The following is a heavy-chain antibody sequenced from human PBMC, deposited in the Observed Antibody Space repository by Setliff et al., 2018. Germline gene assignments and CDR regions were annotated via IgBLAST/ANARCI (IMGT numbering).Heavy chain of an antibody. V-gene: IGHV4-59*01. J-gene: IGHJ6*04. CDR3: ARDGSIEVGPGTNQELDV. D-gene: IGHD2-2*01. CDR1: GGSISSSY. CDR2: FYHSGSM. Sequence: SETLSLTCTVSGGSISSSYWSWVRQPPGKGLEWVGYFYHSGSMNYNPSLKGRVTMSVGTSNNQLSLQLTSVTAADTAVYYCARDGSIEVGPGTNQELDVWGTGTTVTVSS.